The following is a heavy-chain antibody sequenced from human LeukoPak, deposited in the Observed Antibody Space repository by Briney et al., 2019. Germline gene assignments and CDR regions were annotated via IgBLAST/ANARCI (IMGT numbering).Heavy chain of an antibody. CDR1: GFTFSSYS. D-gene: IGHD6-13*01. CDR3: ARGHGRSSSWNPPNFEY. V-gene: IGHV3-21*01. J-gene: IGHJ4*02. Sequence: GGSLRLSCAASGFTFSSYSMNWVRQAPGKGLEWVSSISSSSSYIYYADSVKGRFTISRDNAKNSLYLQMNSLRAEDTAVYYCARGHGRSSSWNPPNFEYWGQGSLVTVSS. CDR2: ISSSSSYI.